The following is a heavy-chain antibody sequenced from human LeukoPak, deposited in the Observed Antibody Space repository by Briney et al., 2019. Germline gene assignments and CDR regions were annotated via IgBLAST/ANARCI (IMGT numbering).Heavy chain of an antibody. CDR1: AASITSYY. CDR3: ARGVRWLQLSYFDY. D-gene: IGHD5-24*01. J-gene: IGHJ4*02. V-gene: IGHV4-59*06. Sequence: SETLSLTCTVSAASITSYYWSWIRQHPGKGLEWIGYIYYSGSTYYNPSLKSRVTISVDTSKNQFSLKLSSVTAADTAVYYCARGVRWLQLSYFDYWGQGTLVTVSS. CDR2: IYYSGST.